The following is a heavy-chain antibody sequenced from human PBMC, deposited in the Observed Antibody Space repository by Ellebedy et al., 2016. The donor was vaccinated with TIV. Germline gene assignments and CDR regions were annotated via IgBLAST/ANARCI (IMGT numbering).Heavy chain of an antibody. CDR1: GFTFSSYW. V-gene: IGHV3-7*03. D-gene: IGHD3-3*01. Sequence: GGSLRLXCAASGFTFSSYWMTWVRQSPGKGLEWVANIKHDGSVQYYLDSVKGRFTISRDNAKNSVHLQMNSLRAEDTAVYYCARDLEWWAYYDFWTGYYLSPGFDYWGQGTLVTVSS. CDR3: ARDLEWWAYYDFWTGYYLSPGFDY. J-gene: IGHJ4*02. CDR2: IKHDGSVQ.